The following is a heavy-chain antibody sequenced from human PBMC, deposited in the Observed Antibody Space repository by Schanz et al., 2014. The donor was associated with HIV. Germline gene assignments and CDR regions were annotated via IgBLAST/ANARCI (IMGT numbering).Heavy chain of an antibody. CDR3: AKDQGDVSGTPFDY. CDR2: ISSGGGRT. D-gene: IGHD1-20*01. CDR1: GFTFRTHG. Sequence: QVQLVESGGGVVQPGTSLRLSCAASGFTFRTHGIHWVRQAPAKGLEWVSIISSGGGRTYYADSVKGRFTISRDNSKNTLYLQMNSLRAEDTAVYYCAKDQGDVSGTPFDYWGQGTLVTVSS. J-gene: IGHJ4*02. V-gene: IGHV3-NL1*01.